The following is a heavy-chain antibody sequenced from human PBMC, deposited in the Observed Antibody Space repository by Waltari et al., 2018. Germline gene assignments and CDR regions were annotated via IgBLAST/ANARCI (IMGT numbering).Heavy chain of an antibody. CDR1: GFTFTNHW. Sequence: EVQLVESGVGLVQPGGSLTLPCSGSGFTFTNHWMGWVRQAPGKGPEWVASIKQDGSEKNYVDSMKGRFTISRDNAKNSLSLQMDSLRAEDTAVYFCARGVTTVEYWGQGTLVTVSS. CDR2: IKQDGSEK. D-gene: IGHD2-21*02. J-gene: IGHJ4*02. V-gene: IGHV3-7*04. CDR3: ARGVTTVEY.